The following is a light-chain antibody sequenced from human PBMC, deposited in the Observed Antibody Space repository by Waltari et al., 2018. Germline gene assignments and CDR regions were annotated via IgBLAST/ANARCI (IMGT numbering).Light chain of an antibody. CDR2: HAS. CDR1: QSISST. Sequence: EIVMTQSPDTLSVSPGERVTLPCRASQSISSTLAWHQQKPGQAPRTLIYHASTRATGIPARFSGSGSGTEFTLTISSLQSEDFAVYYCQQYNNWPLTFGGGTKVEIK. V-gene: IGKV3-15*01. J-gene: IGKJ4*01. CDR3: QQYNNWPLT.